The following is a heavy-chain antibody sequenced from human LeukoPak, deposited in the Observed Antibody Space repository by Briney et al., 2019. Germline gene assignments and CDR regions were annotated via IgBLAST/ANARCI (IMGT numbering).Heavy chain of an antibody. D-gene: IGHD3-22*01. CDR3: ARHYDSSGYSTYYYYYYMDV. V-gene: IGHV4-38-2*02. CDR1: GYSISSGYY. J-gene: IGHJ6*03. CDR2: IYHSGST. Sequence: SETLSLTCTVSGYSISSGYYWGWIRQPPGKGLEWIGSIYHSGSTYYNPSLKSRVTISVDTSKNQFSLKLSSVTAADTAVYYCARHYDSSGYSTYYYYYYMDVWGKGTTVTVSS.